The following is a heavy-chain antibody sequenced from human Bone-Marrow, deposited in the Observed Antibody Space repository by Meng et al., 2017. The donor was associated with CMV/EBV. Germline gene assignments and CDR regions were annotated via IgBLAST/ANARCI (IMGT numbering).Heavy chain of an antibody. V-gene: IGHV3-30-3*01. CDR3: ARTLQYGSGSYYNSRYYFDY. J-gene: IGHJ4*02. CDR1: GFTFSSYA. D-gene: IGHD3-10*01. CDR2: ISYDGSNK. Sequence: GESLKISCAASGFTFSSYAMHWVRQAPGKGLEWVAVISYDGSNKYYADSVKGRFTISRDNSKNTLYLQMNSLRAEDPAVYYCARTLQYGSGSYYNSRYYFDYCGQGTLVTVSS.